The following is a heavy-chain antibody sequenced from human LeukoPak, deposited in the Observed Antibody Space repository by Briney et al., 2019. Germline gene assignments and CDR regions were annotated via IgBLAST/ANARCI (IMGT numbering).Heavy chain of an antibody. CDR3: AKGRYGDQRDTYFDY. V-gene: IGHV3-74*01. Sequence: HPGGSLRLSCAASTSTGLVWMDWVRKAPGKGLGWVARIKSDGTSANYADSVKGRFTISRDNSKNTLYLQMNSLRAEDTAVYYCAKGRYGDQRDTYFDYWGQGTLVTVSS. CDR1: TSTGLVW. D-gene: IGHD4-17*01. J-gene: IGHJ4*02. CDR2: IKSDGTSA.